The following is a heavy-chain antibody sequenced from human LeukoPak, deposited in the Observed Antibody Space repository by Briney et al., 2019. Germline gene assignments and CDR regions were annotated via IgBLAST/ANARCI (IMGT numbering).Heavy chain of an antibody. Sequence: SQTLSLTCTVSGGSISSGGYYWSWIRQHPGKGLEWIGYIYYSGSTNYNPSLKSRVTISVDTSKNQFSLKLSSVTAADTAVYYCARVIRSSSWYFDYWGQGTLVTVSS. CDR1: GGSISSGGYY. D-gene: IGHD6-13*01. CDR3: ARVIRSSSWYFDY. CDR2: IYYSGST. J-gene: IGHJ4*02. V-gene: IGHV4-31*03.